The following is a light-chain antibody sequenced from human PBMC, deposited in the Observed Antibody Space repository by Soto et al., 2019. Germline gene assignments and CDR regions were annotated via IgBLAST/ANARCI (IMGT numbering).Light chain of an antibody. J-gene: IGKJ5*01. V-gene: IGKV3-15*01. CDR3: QQYNYLIT. CDR2: GAS. Sequence: EIVMTQSPATLSVSPGERATLSCRASQSVSNNLAWYQQRPGQALRLLIYGASTRATGIPARFSGSGSGTEFTLTISSLQSEDFAVYYCQQYNYLITLGQGTRLEIK. CDR1: QSVSNN.